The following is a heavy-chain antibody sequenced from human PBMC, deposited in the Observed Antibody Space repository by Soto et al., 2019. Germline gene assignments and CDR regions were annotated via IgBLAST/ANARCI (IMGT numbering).Heavy chain of an antibody. Sequence: GSLRLSCAASGFLFNIYTMNWVRQAPGQGLEWVASIGSTGDYIHYADAVKGRFTISRDNGRKSLYLQMSRVRVEDTAVSHCARDMAYAPTLSDYWGPGTLVTVSS. CDR1: GFLFNIYT. J-gene: IGHJ4*03. D-gene: IGHD2-2*01. V-gene: IGHV3-21*01. CDR2: IGSTGDYI. CDR3: ARDMAYAPTLSDY.